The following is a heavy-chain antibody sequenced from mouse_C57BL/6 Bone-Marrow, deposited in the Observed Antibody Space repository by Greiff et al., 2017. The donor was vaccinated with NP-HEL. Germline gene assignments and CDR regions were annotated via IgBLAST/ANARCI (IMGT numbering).Heavy chain of an antibody. CDR1: GFTFSSYG. CDR2: ISSGGSYT. V-gene: IGHV5-6*01. J-gene: IGHJ3*01. D-gene: IGHD4-1*01. Sequence: EVKLVESGGDLVKPGGSLKLSCAASGFTFSSYGLSWVRQTPDKRLEWVATISSGGSYTYYPDSVKGRFTISRDNAKNTLYLQMSSLKSEDTAMYYCARHGNWDWFAYWGQGTLVTVSA. CDR3: ARHGNWDWFAY.